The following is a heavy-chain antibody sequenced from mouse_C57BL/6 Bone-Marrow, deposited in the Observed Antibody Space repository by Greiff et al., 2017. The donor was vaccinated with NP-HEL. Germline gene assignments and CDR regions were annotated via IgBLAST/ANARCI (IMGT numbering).Heavy chain of an antibody. Sequence: QVQLQQPGAELVKPGASVKLSCKASGYTFTSYWMHWVTQRPGQGLEWIGMIHPSSGSTNYNEKFKSKATLTVDKSSSTAYMQLSSLTSEDSAVYYCAGPCAQFDYWGQGTTLTVSS. CDR1: GYTFTSYW. J-gene: IGHJ2*01. V-gene: IGHV1-64*01. CDR3: AGPCAQFDY. CDR2: IHPSSGST.